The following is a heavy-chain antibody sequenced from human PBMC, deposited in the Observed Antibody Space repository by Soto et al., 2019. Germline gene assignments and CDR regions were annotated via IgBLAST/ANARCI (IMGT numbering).Heavy chain of an antibody. CDR3: TTDIWESISSAY. CDR2: IKTKTDGGTT. D-gene: IGHD3-3*01. CDR1: GFTSSNAW. V-gene: IGHV3-15*07. Sequence: EVQLVESGGGLVKSGGSLRLSCAASGFTSSNAWMNWVRQAPGKGLEWVGHIKTKTDGGTTDYAVPVKGRFTISREDATNTVYLQMNSLKTEDEAMYHCTTDIWESISSAYWGQGTLVTVSS. J-gene: IGHJ4*02.